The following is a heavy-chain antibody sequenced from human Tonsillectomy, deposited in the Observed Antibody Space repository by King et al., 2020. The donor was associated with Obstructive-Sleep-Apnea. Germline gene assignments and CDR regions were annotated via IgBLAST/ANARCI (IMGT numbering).Heavy chain of an antibody. CDR2: ISGSGGRT. D-gene: IGHD3-22*01. J-gene: IGHJ4*02. V-gene: IGHV3-23*04. CDR1: GFTFSNYA. Sequence: VQLVESGGGLVQPGGSLRLSCAASGFTFSNYAMSWVRQAPGKGLEWVSSISGSGGRTYHADSVKGRFTVSRDNSKNTLYLQMNTLRAEDTAVYYCTKRMDYYESSGYYPDFDYWGQGTLVTVSS. CDR3: TKRMDYYESSGYYPDFDY.